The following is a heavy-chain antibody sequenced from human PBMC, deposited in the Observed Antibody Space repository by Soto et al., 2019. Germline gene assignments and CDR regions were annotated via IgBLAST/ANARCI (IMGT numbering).Heavy chain of an antibody. CDR2: IYYSGST. J-gene: IGHJ6*02. CDR3: ARDRGPTPLSYYGMDV. CDR1: GGSISSGGYY. Sequence: PSETLSLTCTVSGGSISSGGYYWSWIRQQPGKGLEWIGYIYYSGSTYYNPSLKSRVTISVDTSKNQFSLKLSSVTAADTAVYYCARDRGPTPLSYYGMDVWGQGTTVTVSS. V-gene: IGHV4-31*03.